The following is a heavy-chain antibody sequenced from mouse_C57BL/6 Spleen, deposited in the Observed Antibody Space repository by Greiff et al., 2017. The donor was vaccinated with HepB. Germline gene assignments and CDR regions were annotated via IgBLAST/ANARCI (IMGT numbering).Heavy chain of an antibody. J-gene: IGHJ3*01. CDR3: ARPANVSWFAY. V-gene: IGHV1-80*01. CDR2: IYPGDGDT. CDR1: GYAFSSYW. Sequence: VKLQQSGAELVKPGASVKISCKASGYAFSSYWMNWVKQRPGKGLEWIGQIYPGDGDTNYNGKFKGKATLTADKSSSTAYMQLSSLTSEDSAVYFCARPANVSWFAYWGQGTLVTVSA.